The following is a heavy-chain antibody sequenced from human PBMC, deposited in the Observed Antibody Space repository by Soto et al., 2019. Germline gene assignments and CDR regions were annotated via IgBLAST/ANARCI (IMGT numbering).Heavy chain of an antibody. D-gene: IGHD3-10*01. V-gene: IGHV1-8*02. CDR2: IIPNSGNT. CDR1: RGTFSSYA. J-gene: IGHJ6*02. CDR3: ARGGSMVRGRQNYYYYGMDV. Sequence: GATVKVSCKASRGTFSSYAISWVRQAPGQGLEWMGGIIPNSGNTGYAQKFQGRVTMTRNTSISTAYMELSSLRSEDTAVYYCARGGSMVRGRQNYYYYGMDVWGQGTTVTVSS.